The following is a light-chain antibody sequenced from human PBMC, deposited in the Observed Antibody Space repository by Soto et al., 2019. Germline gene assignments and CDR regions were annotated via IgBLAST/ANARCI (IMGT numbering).Light chain of an antibody. CDR2: GNS. CDR3: QSYDSSLSGWV. J-gene: IGLJ3*02. V-gene: IGLV1-40*01. Sequence: QPVLTQRPSVSGAPGQRVTISCTESSSNIGAGYDVHWYQQLPGTAPKLLIYGNSNRPSGVPDRFSGSKSGTSASLAITGLQAEDEADYYCQSYDSSLSGWVFGAGTKLTVL. CDR1: SSNIGAGYD.